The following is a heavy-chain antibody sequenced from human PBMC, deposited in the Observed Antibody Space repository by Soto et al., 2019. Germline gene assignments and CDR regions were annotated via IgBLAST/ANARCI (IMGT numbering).Heavy chain of an antibody. CDR3: ARDIRGYSRAFDY. CDR2: INSSGST. V-gene: IGHV4-61*01. CDR1: GDSVPSHSYY. D-gene: IGHD5-18*01. Sequence: QVQLQESGPGLVKPSETLSLTCTVSGDSVPSHSYYWTWIRQPPGKGLEALGYINSSGSTNCSPSLKRRVTMSLDTSNTEFSLKLTSVTAADTAVYYGARDIRGYSRAFDYWGQGTLVSVSS. J-gene: IGHJ4*02.